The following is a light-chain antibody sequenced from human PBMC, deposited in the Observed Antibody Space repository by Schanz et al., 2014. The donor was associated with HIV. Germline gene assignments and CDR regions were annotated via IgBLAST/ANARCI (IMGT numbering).Light chain of an antibody. Sequence: EIVMPQSPATLSVSPGDTVTLSCRASESVSTMLDWFQERPGQAPRLVIYRISTRATGVPARFSGSGSGTEFTLTISSLQSEDSAVYYCLQHNIWPWTFGQGTKVEIK. CDR3: LQHNIWPWT. V-gene: IGKV3-15*01. CDR2: RIS. J-gene: IGKJ1*01. CDR1: ESVSTM.